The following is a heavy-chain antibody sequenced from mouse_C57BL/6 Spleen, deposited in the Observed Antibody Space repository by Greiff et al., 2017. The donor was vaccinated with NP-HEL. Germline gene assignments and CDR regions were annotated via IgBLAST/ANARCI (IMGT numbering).Heavy chain of an antibody. Sequence: QVQLQQSGAELVKPGASVKISCKASGYAFSSYWMNWVKQRPGKGLEWIGKIYPGDGDTNYNGKFKGKATLTADKSSSTAYMQLSSLTSEDSAVYFCARSYYGNYWYFDVWGTGTTVTVSS. V-gene: IGHV1-80*01. CDR1: GYAFSSYW. CDR3: ARSYYGNYWYFDV. J-gene: IGHJ1*03. CDR2: IYPGDGDT. D-gene: IGHD2-10*01.